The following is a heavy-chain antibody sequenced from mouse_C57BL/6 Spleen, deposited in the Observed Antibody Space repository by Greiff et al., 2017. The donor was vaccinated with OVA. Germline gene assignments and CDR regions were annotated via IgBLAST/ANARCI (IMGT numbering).Heavy chain of an antibody. CDR2: IRNRANNHAT. CDR3: TRGISGYRFAY. Sequence: EVMLVESGGGLVQPGGSMKLSCAASGFTFSDAWMDWVRQSPEKGLEWVAEIRNRANNHATYYAVYVKGRLTISRDDSKSSVYLQMNSLRAEYTGIYYCTRGISGYRFAYWGQGTLVTVSA. D-gene: IGHD3-2*02. V-gene: IGHV6-6*01. CDR1: GFTFSDAW. J-gene: IGHJ3*01.